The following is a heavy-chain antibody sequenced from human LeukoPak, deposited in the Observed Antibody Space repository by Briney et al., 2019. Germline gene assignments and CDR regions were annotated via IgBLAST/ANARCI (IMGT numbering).Heavy chain of an antibody. CDR3: ARDGYSNYGVGGYYYMDV. Sequence: ASVKVSCKASGGTFSSYAISWVRQAPGQGLEWMGGIIPILGTANYAQKFQGRVTITTDESTSTAYMELSSLRSEDTAVYYCARDGYSNYGVGGYYYMDVRGKGTTVTVSS. J-gene: IGHJ6*03. CDR2: IIPILGTA. D-gene: IGHD4-11*01. CDR1: GGTFSSYA. V-gene: IGHV1-69*05.